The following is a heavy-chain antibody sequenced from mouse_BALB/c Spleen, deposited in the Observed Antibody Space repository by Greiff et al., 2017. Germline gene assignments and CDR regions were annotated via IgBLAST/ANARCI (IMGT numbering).Heavy chain of an antibody. D-gene: IGHD2-4*01. CDR3: ARERGYDYSSFDY. V-gene: IGHV1S81*02. J-gene: IGHJ2*01. Sequence: QVQLQQPGAELVKPGASVKLSCTASGYTFTSYWMHWVKQRPGQGLEWIGEINPSNGRTNYNEKFKSKATLAVDKSSSTAYMQLSSLTSEDSAVYYCARERGYDYSSFDYWGQGTTLTVSS. CDR1: GYTFTSYW. CDR2: INPSNGRT.